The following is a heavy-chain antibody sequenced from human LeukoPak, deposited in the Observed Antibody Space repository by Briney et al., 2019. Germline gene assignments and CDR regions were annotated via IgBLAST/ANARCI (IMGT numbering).Heavy chain of an antibody. Sequence: SQTLSLTCTVSGGSISSGGYYWSWIRQPPGKGLEWIGYIYYSGSTNYNPSLKSRVTISVDTSKNQFSLKLSSVTAADTAVYYCARAGDYRGGLDYWGQGTLVTVSS. CDR2: IYYSGST. V-gene: IGHV4-61*08. CDR3: ARAGDYRGGLDY. D-gene: IGHD4-11*01. J-gene: IGHJ4*02. CDR1: GGSISSGGYY.